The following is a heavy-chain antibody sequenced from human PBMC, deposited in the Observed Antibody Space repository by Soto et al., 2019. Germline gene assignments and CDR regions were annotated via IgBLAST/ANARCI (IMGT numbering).Heavy chain of an antibody. Sequence: QVQLVQSGAEVKKPGASVKVSCKASGYTFTSYDINWGRQATGQGLEWMGWMNPNSGNTGYAQKLQGRVTMTSNTTIYPAYIGLSSVRSEDKSWSYCERGGGDMDPWGQGTLVTVSS. D-gene: IGHD3-16*01. V-gene: IGHV1-8*01. CDR1: GYTFTSYD. CDR2: MNPNSGNT. CDR3: ERGGGDMDP. J-gene: IGHJ5*02.